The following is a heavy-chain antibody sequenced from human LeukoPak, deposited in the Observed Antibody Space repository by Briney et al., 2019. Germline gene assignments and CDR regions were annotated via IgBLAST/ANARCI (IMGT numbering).Heavy chain of an antibody. J-gene: IGHJ4*02. CDR3: ARNMDYSNSVGDYSTFFFDY. Sequence: GGTLRLSCAASGITFSSYGMSWVRQAPGKGLEWVAVISYDGSNKYYADSVKGRFTISRDNSKNTLYLQMNSLRAEDTAVYYCARNMDYSNSVGDYSTFFFDYWGRGTLVTVSS. V-gene: IGHV3-30*03. CDR1: GITFSSYG. D-gene: IGHD3-22*01. CDR2: ISYDGSNK.